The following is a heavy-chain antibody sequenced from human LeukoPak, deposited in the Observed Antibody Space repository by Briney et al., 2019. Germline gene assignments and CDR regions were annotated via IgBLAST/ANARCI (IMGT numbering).Heavy chain of an antibody. CDR2: ISSSSSYI. CDR1: GFTFSSYS. D-gene: IGHD2-2*01. CDR3: ARLGSSTSFHY. V-gene: IGHV3-21*01. J-gene: IGHJ4*02. Sequence: GGSLRLSCAASGFTFSSYSMNWVRQAPGKGLEWVSSISSSSSYISYADSVKGRFTISRDNAKNSLYLQMNSLRAEDTAVYYCARLGSSTSFHYWGQGTLVTVSS.